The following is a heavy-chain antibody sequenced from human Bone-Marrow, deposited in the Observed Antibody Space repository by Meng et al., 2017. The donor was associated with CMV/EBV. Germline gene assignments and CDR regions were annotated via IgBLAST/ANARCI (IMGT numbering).Heavy chain of an antibody. CDR1: FTGYY. Sequence: FTGYYMHWVRQAPGQGLEWMGWINPNSGGTNYAQKFQGRVTMTRDTSISTAYMELSRLRSDDTAVYYCARDPLETYCGGDCYSNNFDYWGQGTLVTVSS. CDR3: ARDPLETYCGGDCYSNNFDY. D-gene: IGHD2-21*01. J-gene: IGHJ4*02. CDR2: INPNSGGT. V-gene: IGHV1-2*02.